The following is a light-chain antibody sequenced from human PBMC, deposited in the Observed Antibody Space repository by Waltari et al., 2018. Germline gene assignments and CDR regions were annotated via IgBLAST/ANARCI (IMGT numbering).Light chain of an antibody. Sequence: EIVLTQSPGTLSLSPGERAALSCKASQSVSSSYLAWYQQKPGQAPRLLIYGASSRATRIPDRFSVTGSGTDFTLTISRLEPEDFAVYYCQQYGSSPRTFGQGTKVEIK. V-gene: IGKV3-20*01. CDR3: QQYGSSPRT. CDR2: GAS. J-gene: IGKJ1*01. CDR1: QSVSSSY.